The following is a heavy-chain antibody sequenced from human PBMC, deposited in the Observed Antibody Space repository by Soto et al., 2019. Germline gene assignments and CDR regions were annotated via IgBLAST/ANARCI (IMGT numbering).Heavy chain of an antibody. CDR3: ASPVQTKQLDYYYYYGMDV. V-gene: IGHV4-39*01. CDR2: IYYSGST. CDR1: GGSISSSNYY. J-gene: IGHJ6*02. D-gene: IGHD1-1*01. Sequence: SETLSLTCTVSGGSISSSNYYWGWIRQPPGKGLEWIGSIYYSGSTYYNPSLKSRVTISVDTSKNQFSLKLSSVTAADTAVYYCASPVQTKQLDYYYYYGMDVWGQGTTVTVSS.